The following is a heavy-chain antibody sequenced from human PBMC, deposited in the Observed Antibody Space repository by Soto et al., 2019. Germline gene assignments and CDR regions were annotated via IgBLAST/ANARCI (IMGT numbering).Heavy chain of an antibody. Sequence: QVQLVQSGAEVKKPGSSVKVSCKASGGTFSNYHFTWVRQAPGQGLEWMGVIIHIFGTVTYAQTFQGRVTISADASTSTAYKEMRSLTSEDTVLYYGARPSTVATTQGYDYWGQGTLVTVSS. CDR2: IIHIFGTV. V-gene: IGHV1-69*01. CDR3: ARPSTVATTQGYDY. CDR1: GGTFSNYH. J-gene: IGHJ4*02. D-gene: IGHD1-1*01.